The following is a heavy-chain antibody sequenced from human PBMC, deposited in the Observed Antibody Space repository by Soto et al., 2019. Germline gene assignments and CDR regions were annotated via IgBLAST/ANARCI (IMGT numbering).Heavy chain of an antibody. CDR3: ASRDPGTSVDY. D-gene: IGHD1-7*01. Sequence: PSETLSLTCAVSGYSIRSGYFWGWIRRPPGKGLEWIGSMYHSGITYYNLSLKSRVTISVDTSKNQLSLKLSSATAADTAVYYCASRDPGTSVDYWGQGTLVTVSS. J-gene: IGHJ4*02. V-gene: IGHV4-38-2*01. CDR2: MYHSGIT. CDR1: GYSIRSGYF.